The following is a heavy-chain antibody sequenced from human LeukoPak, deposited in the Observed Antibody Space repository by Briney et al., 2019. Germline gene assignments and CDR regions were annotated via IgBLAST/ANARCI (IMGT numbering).Heavy chain of an antibody. CDR1: GFTVSSNY. D-gene: IGHD1-14*01. V-gene: IGHV3-66*01. Sequence: PGGSLRLSCAASGFTVSSNYMSWVRQAPGRGLEWVSIIYSDGRTYYAGSLKSRINNSKNNSKNTLYIQIDSLRAEDTGAYYCASGNYFDYWGQGTLVTVSS. CDR3: ASGNYFDY. J-gene: IGHJ4*02. CDR2: IYSDGRT.